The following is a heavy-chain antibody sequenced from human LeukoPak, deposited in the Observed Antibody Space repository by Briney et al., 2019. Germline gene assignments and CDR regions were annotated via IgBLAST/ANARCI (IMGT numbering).Heavy chain of an antibody. D-gene: IGHD1-1*01. CDR2: IYYGGST. CDR3: ASCWNGGVDY. V-gene: IGHV4-59*01. J-gene: IGHJ4*02. CDR1: GGSISSYY. Sequence: SETLSLTCTVSGGSISSYYWSWIRQPPGKGLEWIGYIYYGGSTNYNPSLKSRVTISVDTSKNQFSLKLSSVTAADTAVYYCASCWNGGVDYWGQGTLVTVSS.